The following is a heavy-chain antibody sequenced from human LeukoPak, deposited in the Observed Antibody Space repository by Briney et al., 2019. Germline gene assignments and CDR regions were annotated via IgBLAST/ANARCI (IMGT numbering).Heavy chain of an antibody. CDR1: GGSFSGYY. CDR3: ARNMGPSSSSSRGVDY. J-gene: IGHJ4*02. Sequence: SETLSLTCAVYGGSFSGYYWSWIRQPPGKGLEWIGEINHSGSTNYNPSLKSRVTISVDTSKNQFSLKLSSVTAADTAVYYCARNMGPSSSSSRGVDYWGQGTLVTVSS. V-gene: IGHV4-34*01. D-gene: IGHD6-6*01. CDR2: INHSGST.